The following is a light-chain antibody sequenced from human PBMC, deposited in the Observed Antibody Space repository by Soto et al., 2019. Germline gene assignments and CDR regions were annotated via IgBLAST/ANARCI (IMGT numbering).Light chain of an antibody. Sequence: EVVLTQSPVTLSLSPGERATLSCRASQSFRGLLAWYQQKTGQAPRLLIYDAYNSATGIPPRFSGSGSGTDFTITISSIEPADSAVYYCQQRHMWHIPFGQGTRLEIK. V-gene: IGKV3-11*01. J-gene: IGKJ5*01. CDR2: DAY. CDR1: QSFRGL. CDR3: QQRHMWHIP.